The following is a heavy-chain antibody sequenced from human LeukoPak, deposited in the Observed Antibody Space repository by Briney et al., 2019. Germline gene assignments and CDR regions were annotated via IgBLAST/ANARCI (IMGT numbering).Heavy chain of an antibody. D-gene: IGHD2-15*01. J-gene: IGHJ4*02. V-gene: IGHV1-46*01. Sequence: ASVKVSCKASGGTFSSYAISWVRQAPGQGREWMGLINPSGGGTSYAQKFQGRVTMTRDMSTSTVYMELSSLRSEDTAVYFCAREGYCRGGTCYSFDYWGQGTLVTVSS. CDR3: AREGYCRGGTCYSFDY. CDR2: INPSGGGT. CDR1: GGTFSSYA.